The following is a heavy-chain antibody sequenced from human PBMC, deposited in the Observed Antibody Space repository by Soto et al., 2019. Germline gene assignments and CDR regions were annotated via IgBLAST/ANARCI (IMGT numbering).Heavy chain of an antibody. J-gene: IGHJ4*02. D-gene: IGHD3-9*01. Sequence: ASVEASCKASGYTFTSYDINWVRQATGQGLEWMGWMNPNSGNTGYAQKFQGRVTMTRNTSISTAYMELSSLRSEDTAVYYCARVPTYYDILTGYLYYFEYWGQGTLVTGSS. CDR1: GYTFTSYD. CDR3: ARVPTYYDILTGYLYYFEY. V-gene: IGHV1-8*01. CDR2: MNPNSGNT.